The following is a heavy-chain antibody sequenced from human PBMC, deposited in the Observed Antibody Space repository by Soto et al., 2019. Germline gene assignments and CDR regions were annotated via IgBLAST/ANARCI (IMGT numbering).Heavy chain of an antibody. V-gene: IGHV1-46*01. CDR1: GYTFTRYT. Sequence: ASVKVSCKASGYTFTRYTVHWVRQAPGQGLEWMAMINPSGGSTYYVKTFEGRVTLTSDTSTSTVFMELSSLRSEDTAVYYCARMKGGGSEYFFDYWGQGTLVTVSS. CDR3: ARMKGGGSEYFFDY. CDR2: INPSGGST. J-gene: IGHJ4*02. D-gene: IGHD2-15*01.